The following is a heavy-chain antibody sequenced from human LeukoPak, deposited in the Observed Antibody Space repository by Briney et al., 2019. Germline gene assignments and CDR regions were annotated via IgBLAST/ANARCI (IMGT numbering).Heavy chain of an antibody. CDR1: GFTFSNYG. Sequence: GGSLRLSCAASGFTFSNYGMHWVRQAPGKGLEWVSAISGSGGSTYYADSVKGRFTISRDNSKNTLYLQMNSLRAEDTAVYYCAKDSGNMDVWGKGTTVTVSS. J-gene: IGHJ6*03. CDR3: AKDSGNMDV. D-gene: IGHD6-25*01. CDR2: ISGSGGST. V-gene: IGHV3-23*01.